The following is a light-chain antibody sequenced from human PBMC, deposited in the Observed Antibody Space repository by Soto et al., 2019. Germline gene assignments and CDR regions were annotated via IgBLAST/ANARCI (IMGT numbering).Light chain of an antibody. J-gene: IGKJ1*01. V-gene: IGKV3-20*01. CDR1: QSVNSY. CDR3: QQYGDSPVT. CDR2: VAS. Sequence: IGLTQSPGSLSLSPGERATLSCRASQSVNSYLAWYQQKPGKAPRLLISVASTRATHVPDRFIGSGSGTDFSLTISRLEPEDFAVYYCQQYGDSPVTFGQGPKVDIK.